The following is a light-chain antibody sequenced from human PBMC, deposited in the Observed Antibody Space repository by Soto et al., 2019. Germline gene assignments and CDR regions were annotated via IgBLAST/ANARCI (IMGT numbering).Light chain of an antibody. J-gene: IGKJ2*01. V-gene: IGKV3-20*01. CDR3: QPYGRSPNT. Sequence: EIVVTQSPGTLSLSPGERATLSCRASQSVSSSYLAWYQQKPGQAPRLLIFGASSRATGIPDRLSGSGSGTDFTLTISTLEPEDFAVYSCQPYGRSPNTFGQQTKLEIK. CDR1: QSVSSSY. CDR2: GAS.